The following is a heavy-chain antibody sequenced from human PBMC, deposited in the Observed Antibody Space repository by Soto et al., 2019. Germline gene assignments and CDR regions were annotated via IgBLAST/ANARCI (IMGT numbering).Heavy chain of an antibody. CDR1: GDSINSDNYF. CDR3: ARLEGLATISYYFDY. Sequence: SETLSLTCSVSGDSINSDNYFWGWIRQPPGKGLEWIGSIYYRGNTYYNPSLKTRVTISLDKSKSQFSLKLNSVTAADSAVYFCARLEGLATISYYFDYWGQGTLVTVSS. D-gene: IGHD3-9*01. CDR2: IYYRGNT. V-gene: IGHV4-39*01. J-gene: IGHJ4*02.